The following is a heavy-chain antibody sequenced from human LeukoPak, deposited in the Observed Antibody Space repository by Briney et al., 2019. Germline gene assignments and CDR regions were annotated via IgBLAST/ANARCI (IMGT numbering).Heavy chain of an antibody. D-gene: IGHD5-18*01. J-gene: IGHJ6*03. CDR3: ARVEVGYSYGYVGYMDV. CDR2: IYYSGRT. V-gene: IGHV4-59*01. Sequence: PSETLSLTCTVSGGSISSYYWSWIRQPPGKGLEWIGYIYYSGRTNYNPSLKSRVTISVDTSKNQFSLKLNSVTAADTAVYYCARVEVGYSYGYVGYMDVWGKGTTVTVSS. CDR1: GGSISSYY.